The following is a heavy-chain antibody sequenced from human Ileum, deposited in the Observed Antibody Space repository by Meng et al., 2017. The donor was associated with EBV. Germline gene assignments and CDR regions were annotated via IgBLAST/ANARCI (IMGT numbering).Heavy chain of an antibody. V-gene: IGHV4-61*08. D-gene: IGHD1-26*01. CDR3: ARDLRVGGAFDY. CDR1: GASVTSSGYY. J-gene: IGHJ4*02. Sequence: QVQLQQSGPGLFGPSETLSLPCTVSGASVTSSGYYWSWLRQSPGKGLEWLGYVNYNGDSTYNTSLKSRVTIFIDTSKKQFYLNLTSATAADTAIYYCARDLRVGGAFDYWGQGTLVTVSS. CDR2: VNYNGDS.